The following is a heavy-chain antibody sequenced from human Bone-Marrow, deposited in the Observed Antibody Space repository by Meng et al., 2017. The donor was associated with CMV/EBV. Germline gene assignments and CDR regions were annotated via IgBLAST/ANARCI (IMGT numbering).Heavy chain of an antibody. J-gene: IGHJ4*02. CDR1: GFTFSRDG. Sequence: GESLKISCAASGFTFSRDGMHWVRQAPGKGLEWVAFIQYDGNNKYYADSVKGRFPISRDNSKNAVDLQMNSLRAEDTAIYYCAKDGLFGGLIFVDNWGQGTLVTVSS. D-gene: IGHD3-10*02. CDR2: IQYDGNNK. V-gene: IGHV3-30*02. CDR3: AKDGLFGGLIFVDN.